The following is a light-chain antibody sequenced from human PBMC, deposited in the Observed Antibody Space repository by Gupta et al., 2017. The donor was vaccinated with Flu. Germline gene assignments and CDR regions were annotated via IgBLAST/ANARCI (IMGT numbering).Light chain of an antibody. CDR2: SAS. V-gene: IGKV1-39*01. CDR3: QQSYTTPLT. J-gene: IGKJ4*01. CDR1: QSISSY. Sequence: DIQMXQSPSSLSASVGDRVTITCRASQSISSYLNWYQQTPGKAPKFLIYSASNLQSGVSSRFSGSGSGTDFTLTISSLQPEDFATYYCQQSYTTPLTFGGGTKVEMK.